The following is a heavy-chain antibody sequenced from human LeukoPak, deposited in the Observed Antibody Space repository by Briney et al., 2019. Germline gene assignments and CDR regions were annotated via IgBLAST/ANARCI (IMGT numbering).Heavy chain of an antibody. CDR2: ISWNRGSI. D-gene: IGHD1-26*01. CDR1: GFTFDDYA. V-gene: IGHV3-9*01. J-gene: IGHJ4*02. CDR3: AKGGGSYLRSVQLNY. Sequence: PGGSLRLSCAASGFTFDDYAMHWVRQAPGKGLEWVSGISWNRGSIGYADSVKGRFTISRDNAKNSLYLQMNSLRAEDTALYYCAKGGGSYLRSVQLNYWGQGTLVTVSS.